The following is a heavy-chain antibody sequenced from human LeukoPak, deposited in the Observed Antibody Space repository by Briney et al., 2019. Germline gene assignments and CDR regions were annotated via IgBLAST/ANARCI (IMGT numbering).Heavy chain of an antibody. CDR1: GFTFSSYA. D-gene: IGHD6-13*01. CDR2: ISATGANT. Sequence: QPGGSLRLSCAASGFTFSSYAMSWVRQAPGKGLEWVSTISATGANTYYADSVKGRFTISRDNSKSTLYLQMNSLRVEDAAVYYCAKRRYDTSSLDWFDPWGQGTLVTVSS. J-gene: IGHJ5*02. V-gene: IGHV3-23*01. CDR3: AKRRYDTSSLDWFDP.